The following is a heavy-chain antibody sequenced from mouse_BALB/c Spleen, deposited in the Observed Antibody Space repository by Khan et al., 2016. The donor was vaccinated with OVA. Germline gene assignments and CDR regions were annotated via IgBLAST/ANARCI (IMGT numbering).Heavy chain of an antibody. CDR2: ISTNYGDA. Sequence: QVQLQQSGAELVRPGVSVKISCKASGYTFPDYAMHWVKQRHAKSLEWIGVISTNYGDADYNQKFQGKASMTVDRSASTVYMELSSLTSQASAIYYCVRGGKFAYWGQGTLVTVSA. D-gene: IGHD1-1*02. V-gene: IGHV1S137*01. CDR1: GYTFPDYA. CDR3: VRGGKFAY. J-gene: IGHJ3*01.